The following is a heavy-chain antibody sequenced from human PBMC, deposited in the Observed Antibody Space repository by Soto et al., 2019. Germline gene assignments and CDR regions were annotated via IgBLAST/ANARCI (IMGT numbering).Heavy chain of an antibody. CDR3: AKAGYSSSWYFDYYYGMDV. D-gene: IGHD6-13*01. V-gene: IGHV3-23*01. CDR2: ISGSGGST. J-gene: IGHJ6*02. Sequence: GSLRLSCGASGCTFISYAVSWVRQAPGKGLLWVSAISGSGGSTYYADSVKGRFTISRDNSKNTLYLQMNNLRAEDTAVYYCAKAGYSSSWYFDYYYGMDVWGQGTTVTVSS. CDR1: GCTFISYA.